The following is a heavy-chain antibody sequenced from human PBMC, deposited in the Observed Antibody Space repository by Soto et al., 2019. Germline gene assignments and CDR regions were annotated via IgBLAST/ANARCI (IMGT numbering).Heavy chain of an antibody. CDR1: GYTFTSYD. J-gene: IGHJ6*02. CDR2: MNPNSGST. V-gene: IGHV1-8*01. CDR3: AREEGRINSYGYYYYGMDV. Sequence: ASVKVSCKASGYTFTSYDITWVRQATGQGLEWMGWMNPNSGSTNYAQKFQGRVTMTRDTSISTAYMELSRLRSDDTAVYYCAREEGRINSYGYYYYGMDVWGQGTTVTVSS. D-gene: IGHD5-18*01.